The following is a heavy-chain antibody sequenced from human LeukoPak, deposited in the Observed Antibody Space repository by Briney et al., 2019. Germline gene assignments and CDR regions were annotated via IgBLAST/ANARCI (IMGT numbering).Heavy chain of an antibody. CDR3: AKDRYYNSSGYYFVSVPLFDY. D-gene: IGHD3-22*01. Sequence: GGSLRLSCAASGFTFSSYAMSWVRQAPGKGLEWVSAISGSGGSTYYADSVKGRFTISRDNSKNTLYLQMNSLRAEDTAVYYCAKDRYYNSSGYYFVSVPLFDYWGQGTLVTVSS. CDR2: ISGSGGST. V-gene: IGHV3-23*01. CDR1: GFTFSSYA. J-gene: IGHJ4*02.